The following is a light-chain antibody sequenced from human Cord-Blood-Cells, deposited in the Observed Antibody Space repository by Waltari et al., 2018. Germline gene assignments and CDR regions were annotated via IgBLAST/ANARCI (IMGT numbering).Light chain of an antibody. CDR3: CSYAGSSTFYV. CDR1: SSDVGSYNL. Sequence: QSALTQPASVSGSPGPSITISCTGTSSDVGSYNLVSWYQQYPGKAPKLMIYEVSKRHSGVSNRFSGSKSGNTASLTISVLQAEDEADYYCCSYAGSSTFYVFGTGTKVTVL. CDR2: EVS. J-gene: IGLJ1*01. V-gene: IGLV2-23*02.